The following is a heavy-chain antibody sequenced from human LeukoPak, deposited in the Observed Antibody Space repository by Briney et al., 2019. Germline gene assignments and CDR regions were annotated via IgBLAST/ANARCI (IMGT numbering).Heavy chain of an antibody. V-gene: IGHV1-18*04. Sequence: ASVKVSCKASGYTFTGYYLHWVRQAPGQGLEWMGWISAYNGNTNYAQKLQGRVTMTTDTSTSTAYMELRSLRSDDTAVYYCARDPDCSSTSCYAGGGWFDPWGQGTLVTVSS. CDR3: ARDPDCSSTSCYAGGGWFDP. CDR1: GYTFTGYY. CDR2: ISAYNGNT. D-gene: IGHD2-2*01. J-gene: IGHJ5*02.